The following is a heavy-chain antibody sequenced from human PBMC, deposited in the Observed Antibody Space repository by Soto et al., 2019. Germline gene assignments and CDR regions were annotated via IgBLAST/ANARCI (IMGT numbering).Heavy chain of an antibody. CDR3: ARSRYSSSWYLV. CDR2: IYYSGST. V-gene: IGHV4-31*03. J-gene: IGHJ1*01. D-gene: IGHD6-13*01. Sequence: SETLSLTCTVSGGSISSGGYYWSWIRQHPGRGLEWIGYIYYSGSTYYNPSLKSRVTISVDTSKNQFSLKLSSVTAADTAVYYCARSRYSSSWYLVWGQGTLVTVSS. CDR1: GGSISSGGYY.